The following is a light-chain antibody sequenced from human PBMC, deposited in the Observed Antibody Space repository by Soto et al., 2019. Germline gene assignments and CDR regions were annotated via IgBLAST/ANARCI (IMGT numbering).Light chain of an antibody. Sequence: EIVLTQSPGTLSLSQGERATLSCRASQSVSSSYVAWYQQKPGQDPTLLISGASSSATGIPDRFSGSGSGTDFNLTKSRLEPEDFAVYDCQQYDASLYTIGEATKLEIK. J-gene: IGKJ2*01. CDR2: GAS. CDR3: QQYDASLYT. V-gene: IGKV3-20*01. CDR1: QSVSSSY.